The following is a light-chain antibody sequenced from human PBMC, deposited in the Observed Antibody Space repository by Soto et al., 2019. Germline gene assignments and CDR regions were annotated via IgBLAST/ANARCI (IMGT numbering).Light chain of an antibody. CDR3: VVLDDSLNGHV. J-gene: IGLJ1*01. V-gene: IGLV1-44*01. Sequence: QSVLTQPPSASGTPGQRVTISCSGSSSNIGSNSVGWYQQLPGAAPKVLISTTDKRPSGVPDRFSGSKSGTSASLAISGLQSEDEADYYCVVLDDSLNGHVFGTGTKVTVL. CDR2: TTD. CDR1: SSNIGSNS.